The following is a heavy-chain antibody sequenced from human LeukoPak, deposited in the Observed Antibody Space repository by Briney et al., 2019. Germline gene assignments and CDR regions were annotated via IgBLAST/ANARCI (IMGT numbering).Heavy chain of an antibody. Sequence: ASVTVSCKVSGYTLTELSMHWVRQAPGKGLEGMGGFDPEDGETIYAQKFQGRVTMTEATSTDTAYMELSSLRSEDTAVYYCATGGKYSSSWYNFDYWGQGTLVTVSS. D-gene: IGHD6-13*01. CDR2: FDPEDGET. V-gene: IGHV1-24*01. CDR1: GYTLTELS. CDR3: ATGGKYSSSWYNFDY. J-gene: IGHJ4*02.